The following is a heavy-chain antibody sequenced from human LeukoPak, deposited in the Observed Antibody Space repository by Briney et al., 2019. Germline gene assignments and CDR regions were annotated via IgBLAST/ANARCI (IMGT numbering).Heavy chain of an antibody. V-gene: IGHV4-61*08. CDR3: AREDEDAFDI. J-gene: IGHJ3*02. Sequence: PSQTLSLTCTVSGGSIYTRDLYWRWIRQPPGKGLEWIGYIYYSGSTNYCPSLKSRVTISADASKNQFSLKLGSVTAADTAVYYCAREDEDAFDIWGQGTMVTVSS. CDR1: GGSIYTRDLY. CDR2: IYYSGST.